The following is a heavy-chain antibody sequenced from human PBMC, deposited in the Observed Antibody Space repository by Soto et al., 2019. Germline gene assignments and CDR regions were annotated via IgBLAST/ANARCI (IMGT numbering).Heavy chain of an antibody. D-gene: IGHD3-22*01. Sequence: QITLKESGPTLVNPTQTLTLTCTFSGLSLSTSGVGVGWIRQPPGKALEWLALIYWNDDKRYSPSLKSRLTITKDNSKIHVVITMTSIDPMDTASYYCERSRTYYYDSSGYHYFDFWGQGTLVTVSS. J-gene: IGHJ4*02. CDR2: IYWNDDK. CDR3: ERSRTYYYDSSGYHYFDF. CDR1: GLSLSTSGVG. V-gene: IGHV2-5*01.